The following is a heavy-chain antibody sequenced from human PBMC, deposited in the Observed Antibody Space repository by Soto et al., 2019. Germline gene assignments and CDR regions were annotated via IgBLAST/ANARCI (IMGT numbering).Heavy chain of an antibody. CDR1: GFTFSSYA. V-gene: IGHV3-23*01. CDR2: ISGSGGST. J-gene: IGHJ6*02. CDR3: AKDSRRFLTMVRGARSYGMDV. D-gene: IGHD3-10*01. Sequence: GGSLRLSCAASGFTFSSYAMSWVRQAPGKGLEWVSAISGSGGSTYYADSVKGRFTISRDNSKNTLYLQMNSLRAEDTAVYYCAKDSRRFLTMVRGARSYGMDVWGQGTRVTVS.